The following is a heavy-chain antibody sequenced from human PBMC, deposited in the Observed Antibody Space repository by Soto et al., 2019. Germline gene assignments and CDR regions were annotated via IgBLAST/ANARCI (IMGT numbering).Heavy chain of an antibody. CDR1: GFTFSSYS. V-gene: IGHV3-48*02. D-gene: IGHD6-19*01. CDR2: ISSSSSTI. J-gene: IGHJ5*02. Sequence: EVQLVESGGGLVQPGGSLRLSCAASGFTFSSYSMNWVRQAPGKGLEWVSYISSSSSTIYYADSVKGRFTISRDNAKNSLDLEMTSLRDEDTAVYYCATGAGTRHLPLNWFDPWGQGTLVTVSS. CDR3: ATGAGTRHLPLNWFDP.